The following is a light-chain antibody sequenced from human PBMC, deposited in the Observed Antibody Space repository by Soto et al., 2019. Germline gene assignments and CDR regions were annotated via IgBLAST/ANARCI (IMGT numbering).Light chain of an antibody. CDR2: AAS. V-gene: IGKV1-39*01. Sequence: IQMTQSPSTLSGSVGDRVTITCRASQSISSYLNWYQQKPGKAPKLLIYAASSLQSGVPSRFSGSGSGTDFTLTISNLQPEDFATYYCQQSYSTPWTFGQGTKVDIK. J-gene: IGKJ1*01. CDR3: QQSYSTPWT. CDR1: QSISSY.